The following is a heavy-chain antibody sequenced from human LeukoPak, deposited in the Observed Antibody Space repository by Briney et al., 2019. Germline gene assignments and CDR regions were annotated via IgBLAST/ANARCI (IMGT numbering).Heavy chain of an antibody. D-gene: IGHD4-23*01. CDR1: GFTFSSYA. CDR3: AKVNPFTVVTPEDY. CDR2: ISGSGGST. V-gene: IGHV3-23*01. J-gene: IGHJ4*02. Sequence: GSLRLSCAASGFTFSSYAMSWVRQAPGKGLEWVPAISGSGGSTYYADSVKGRFTISRDNSKNTLYLQMNSLRAEDTAVYYCAKVNPFTVVTPEDYWGQGTLVTVSS.